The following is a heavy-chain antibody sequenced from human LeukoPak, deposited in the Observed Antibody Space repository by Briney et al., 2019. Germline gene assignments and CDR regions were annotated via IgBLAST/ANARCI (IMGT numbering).Heavy chain of an antibody. CDR3: AKERNNDEYYYDSSGYPDY. CDR1: GFTFSSYS. V-gene: IGHV3-48*04. CDR2: ISSSGNTI. D-gene: IGHD3-22*01. J-gene: IGHJ4*02. Sequence: GGSLRLSCAASGFTFSSYSMNWVRQAPGKGLEWVSYISSSGNTIYYADSVKGRFTISRDNAKNSLYLQMNSLRAEDAAVYYCAKERNNDEYYYDSSGYPDYWGQGTLVTVSS.